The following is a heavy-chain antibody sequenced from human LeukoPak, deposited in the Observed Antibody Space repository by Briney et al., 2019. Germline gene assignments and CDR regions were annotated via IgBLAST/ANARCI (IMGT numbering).Heavy chain of an antibody. CDR2: INSDGSST. D-gene: IGHD6-13*01. Sequence: PGGSLRPSCAASGFSFSSYWMHWLRQTPGRGLMWVSRINSDGSSTTYADSVKGRFTISRDNAKNTLYLQMNSLRAEDTAVYYCARLMSVAAAWFDPWGQGTLVTVSS. J-gene: IGHJ5*02. CDR3: ARLMSVAAAWFDP. V-gene: IGHV3-74*01. CDR1: GFSFSSYW.